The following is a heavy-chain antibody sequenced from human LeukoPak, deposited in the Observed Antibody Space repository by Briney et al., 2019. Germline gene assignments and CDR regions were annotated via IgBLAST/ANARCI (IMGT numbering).Heavy chain of an antibody. Sequence: PGGSLRLSCAASGFTFSSYAMSWVRLAPGKGLEWVSAISGSGGSTYYADSVKGRFTISRDNSKDTLYLQMNSLRAEDTAVYYCAKPVYSSGWYAPALTYFDYWGQGTLVTVSS. D-gene: IGHD6-19*01. CDR2: ISGSGGST. CDR1: GFTFSSYA. J-gene: IGHJ4*02. V-gene: IGHV3-23*01. CDR3: AKPVYSSGWYAPALTYFDY.